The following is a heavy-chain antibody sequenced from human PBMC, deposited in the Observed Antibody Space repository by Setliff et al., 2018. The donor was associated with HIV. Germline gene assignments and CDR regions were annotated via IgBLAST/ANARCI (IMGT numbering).Heavy chain of an antibody. Sequence: PSETLSLTCTASYASISTADYYWSWIRQPPGKGLEWIGFVSYTGTTHYNPSLKSRVTISVDTSQNQFSLKLSSVTAADTAIYYCARRIYGNNPYFDYWSQGTLVTVPQ. V-gene: IGHV4-30-4*01. J-gene: IGHJ4*02. D-gene: IGHD4-17*01. CDR3: ARRIYGNNPYFDY. CDR1: YASISTADYY. CDR2: VSYTGTT.